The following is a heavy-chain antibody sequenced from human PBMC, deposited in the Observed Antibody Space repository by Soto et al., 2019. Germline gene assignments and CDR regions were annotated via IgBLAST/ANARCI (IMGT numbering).Heavy chain of an antibody. J-gene: IGHJ4*02. Sequence: QVHLVQCGAEVKKSGASVKVSCKGSGYDFTTYGITWVRQAPGQGLEWMAWISAHNGNTDYAQKLQGRVTVTRDTSTSTAYMELRSLRSDDTAVYYCARGRYGDYWGQGALVTVSS. CDR1: GYDFTTYG. D-gene: IGHD1-1*01. CDR3: ARGRYGDY. V-gene: IGHV1-18*01. CDR2: ISAHNGNT.